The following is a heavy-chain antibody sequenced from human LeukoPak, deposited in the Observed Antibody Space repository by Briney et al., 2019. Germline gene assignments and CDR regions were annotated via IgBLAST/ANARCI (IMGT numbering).Heavy chain of an antibody. D-gene: IGHD3-16*02. Sequence: PSETLSLTCAVYGGSFSGYYWSWIRQPPGKGLEWIGEINHSGSTNYNPSLKSRVTISVDTSKNQFSLKLSSVTAADTAVYYCARRRYYDYVWGSYRPRCYFDYWGRGTLVTVSS. CDR1: GGSFSGYY. V-gene: IGHV4-34*01. CDR2: INHSGST. J-gene: IGHJ4*02. CDR3: ARRRYYDYVWGSYRPRCYFDY.